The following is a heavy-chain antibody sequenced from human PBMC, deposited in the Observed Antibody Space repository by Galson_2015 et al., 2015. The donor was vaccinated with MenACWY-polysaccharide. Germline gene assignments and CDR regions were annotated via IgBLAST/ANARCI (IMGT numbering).Heavy chain of an antibody. J-gene: IGHJ4*02. V-gene: IGHV3-7*03. CDR1: GFTFSNYW. CDR2: IIQDGSEK. D-gene: IGHD6-19*01. CDR3: AKDLYGGWRDNTFDY. Sequence: SLRLSCAASGFTFSNYWMSWVRQAPGKGLEWVANIIQDGSEKYYVDSVKGRFTISRDNAKNSLYLQMNSLRAEDTALYYCAKDLYGGWRDNTFDYWGQGTLVTVSS.